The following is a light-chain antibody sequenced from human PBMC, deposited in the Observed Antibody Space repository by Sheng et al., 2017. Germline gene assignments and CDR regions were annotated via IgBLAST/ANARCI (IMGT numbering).Light chain of an antibody. CDR2: GAS. Sequence: EKVMTQSPATLSVSPGERATLSCRASQSVNSKLAWYQQKPGQAPRLLIYGASTRAAGIPARFSGSGSGTDFTLTISRLDPEDSAVYYCQYYGSPPVTFGGGTKVEI. CDR1: QSVNSK. CDR3: QYYGSPPVT. V-gene: IGKV3D-15*01. J-gene: IGKJ4*01.